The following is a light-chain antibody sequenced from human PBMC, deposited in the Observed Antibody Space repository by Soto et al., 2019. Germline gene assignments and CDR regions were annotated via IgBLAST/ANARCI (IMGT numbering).Light chain of an antibody. J-gene: IGKJ1*01. Sequence: DIQMTQSPSTLSASVGDRVTSTCRASQSISSWLAWYQQKPGKAPKLLIYDASSLESGVPSRFSGSGSGTEFTLTISSLQPDDFATYYCQQYNSPWTFGQGTKVEIK. CDR1: QSISSW. CDR3: QQYNSPWT. V-gene: IGKV1-5*01. CDR2: DAS.